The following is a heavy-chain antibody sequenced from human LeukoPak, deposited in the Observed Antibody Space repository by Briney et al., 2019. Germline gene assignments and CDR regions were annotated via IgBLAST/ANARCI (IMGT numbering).Heavy chain of an antibody. D-gene: IGHD6-19*01. V-gene: IGHV4-34*01. CDR3: ARHFVSQQWLVRRVSYFGY. CDR2: INHSGST. CDR1: GGSFSGYY. J-gene: IGHJ4*02. Sequence: TSETLSLTCAVYGGSFSGYYWSWIRQPPGKGLEWIGEINHSGSTNYNPSLKSRVTISVDTSKNQFSLKLSSVTAADTAVYYCARHFVSQQWLVRRVSYFGYCGQGTLVTVSS.